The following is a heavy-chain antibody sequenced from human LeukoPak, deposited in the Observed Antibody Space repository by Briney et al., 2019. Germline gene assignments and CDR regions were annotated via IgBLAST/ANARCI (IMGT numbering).Heavy chain of an antibody. J-gene: IGHJ6*02. Sequence: SETLSLTCTVSGGSISSYYWSWIRQPAGKGLEWIGRIYTSGSTNYNPSLKSRVTMSVDTSKNQFSLKLSSVTAADTAVYYCASKSVVPAALSYYYYGMDVWGQGTRSPSP. V-gene: IGHV4-4*07. CDR2: IYTSGST. CDR1: GGSISSYY. CDR3: ASKSVVPAALSYYYYGMDV. D-gene: IGHD2-2*01.